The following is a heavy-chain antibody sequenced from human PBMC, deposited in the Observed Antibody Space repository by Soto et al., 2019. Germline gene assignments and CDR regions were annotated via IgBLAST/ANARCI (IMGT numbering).Heavy chain of an antibody. CDR3: ARDWYSTSSFDD. CDR2: IYSSGST. Sequence: GGSLRLSCAASGFTVSSNYMSWVRQAPGKGPEWVSIIYSSGSTYYADSVKGRFIISRDTSNNTLYLQMNSLRAEDTAVYYCARDWYSTSSFDDWGQGTLVTVSS. D-gene: IGHD6-6*01. J-gene: IGHJ4*02. CDR1: GFTVSSNY. V-gene: IGHV3-66*01.